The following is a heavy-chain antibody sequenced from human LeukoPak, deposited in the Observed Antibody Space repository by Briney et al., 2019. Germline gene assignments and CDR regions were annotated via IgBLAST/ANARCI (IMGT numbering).Heavy chain of an antibody. CDR2: ISGSGGST. V-gene: IGHV3-23*01. J-gene: IGHJ5*02. Sequence: PGGSLRLSCAASGFTFSSYAMSWVRQAPGKGLEWVSAISGSGGSTYYADSVKGRFTISRDNSKNTLYLQMNSLRAEDTAVYYCAREPRFGAVAGNNWFDPWGQGTLVTVSS. D-gene: IGHD6-19*01. CDR1: GFTFSSYA. CDR3: AREPRFGAVAGNNWFDP.